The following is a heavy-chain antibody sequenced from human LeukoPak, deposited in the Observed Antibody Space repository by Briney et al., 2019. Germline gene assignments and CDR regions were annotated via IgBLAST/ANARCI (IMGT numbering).Heavy chain of an antibody. CDR1: GGSISNYY. V-gene: IGHV4-59*01. CDR2: TYSTGNT. CDR3: AKESRIQLWLPGPAHDAFDI. D-gene: IGHD5-18*01. J-gene: IGHJ3*02. Sequence: SETLSLTCTVSGGSISNYYWSWIRQPPGKGLEWIANTYSTGNTKYNPSLKSRVTISADTSENQVSLMLTSVTAVDTAVYYCAKESRIQLWLPGPAHDAFDIWGQGTMVTVSS.